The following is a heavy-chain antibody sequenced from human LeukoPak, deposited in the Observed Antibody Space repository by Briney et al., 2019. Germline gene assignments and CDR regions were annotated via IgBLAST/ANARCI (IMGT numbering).Heavy chain of an antibody. Sequence: SETLSLTCTVSGGSISSYYWIWIRQPPGKGLEWIGYIYYSGSTNYNPSLKSRVTISVDTSKNQFSLKLSSVTAADTAVYYCARVDPLGYFDYWGQGTLVTVSS. J-gene: IGHJ4*02. CDR2: IYYSGST. D-gene: IGHD7-27*01. CDR1: GGSISSYY. V-gene: IGHV4-59*01. CDR3: ARVDPLGYFDY.